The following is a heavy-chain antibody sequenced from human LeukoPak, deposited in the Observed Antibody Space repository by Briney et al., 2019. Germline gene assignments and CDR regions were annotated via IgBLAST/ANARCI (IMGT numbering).Heavy chain of an antibody. CDR1: GYTFTSYD. Sequence: ASVKGSCKASGYTFTSYDINWVRQATGQGLEWMGWMNPNSGNTGYTQKFQGRVTMTRNTSISTAYMELSSLRSEDTAVYYCARGQGTTRPPSFDYWGQGTLVTVSS. D-gene: IGHD4-17*01. V-gene: IGHV1-8*01. CDR3: ARGQGTTRPPSFDY. CDR2: MNPNSGNT. J-gene: IGHJ4*02.